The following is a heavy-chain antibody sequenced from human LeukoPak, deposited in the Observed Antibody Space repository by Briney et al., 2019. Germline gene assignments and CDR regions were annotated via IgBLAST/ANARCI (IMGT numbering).Heavy chain of an antibody. CDR1: GFIFTSRW. V-gene: IGHV3-74*01. CDR2: INTDGSTT. CDR3: ARTSPTSHFDF. J-gene: IGHJ4*02. Sequence: GGSLRLSCAASGFIFTSRWMHWVRQAPEKGLVWVSRINTDGSTTDYADSVKGRFTISRDNAKNTVYLQMNSLRAEDTALYYCARTSPTSHFDFWGQGTLVTVSS. D-gene: IGHD3-16*01.